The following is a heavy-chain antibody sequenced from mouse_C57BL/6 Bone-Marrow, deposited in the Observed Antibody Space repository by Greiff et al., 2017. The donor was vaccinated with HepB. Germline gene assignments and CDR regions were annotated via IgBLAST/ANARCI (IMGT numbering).Heavy chain of an antibody. V-gene: IGHV1-76*01. CDR3: ARVYDYDRGGAWFAY. J-gene: IGHJ3*01. Sequence: VQLVESGAELVRPGASVKLSCKASGYTFTDYYINWVKQRPGQGLEWIARIYPGSGNTYYNEKFKGKATLTAEKSSSTAYMQLSSLTSEDSAVYFCARVYDYDRGGAWFAYWGQGTLVTVSA. CDR1: GYTFTDYY. D-gene: IGHD2-4*01. CDR2: IYPGSGNT.